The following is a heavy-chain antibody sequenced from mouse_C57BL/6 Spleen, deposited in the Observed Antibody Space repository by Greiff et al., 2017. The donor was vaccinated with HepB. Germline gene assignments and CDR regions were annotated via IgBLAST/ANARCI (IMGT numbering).Heavy chain of an antibody. V-gene: IGHV1-80*01. CDR2: IYPGDGDT. CDR3: ARGLLWSYFDV. J-gene: IGHJ1*03. D-gene: IGHD2-1*01. Sequence: QVTLKVSGAELVKPGASVKISCKASGYAFSSYWMNWVKQRPGKGLEWIGQIYPGDGDTNYNGKFKGKATLTADKSSSTAYMQLSSLTSEDSAVYFCARGLLWSYFDVWGTGTTVTVSS. CDR1: GYAFSSYW.